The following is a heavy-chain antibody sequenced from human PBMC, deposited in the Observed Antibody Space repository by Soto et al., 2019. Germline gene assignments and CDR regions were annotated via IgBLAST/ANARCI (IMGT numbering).Heavy chain of an antibody. CDR3: VRDHMWAFDI. D-gene: IGHD2-21*01. J-gene: IGHJ3*02. CDR2: ISVGGGSI. Sequence: EVQLVESGGGLVQPGGSLRVSCIDSGFTFRDYAFNWVRQAPGKGLEWVSYISVGGGSIFYADSVKGRFTISRDDARNSVYLQMITLRHEDTVVYICVRDHMWAFDIWGQGTVVTVSS. CDR1: GFTFRDYA. V-gene: IGHV3-48*02.